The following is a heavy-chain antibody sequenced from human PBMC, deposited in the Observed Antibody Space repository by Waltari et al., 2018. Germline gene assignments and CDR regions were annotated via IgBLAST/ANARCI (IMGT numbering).Heavy chain of an antibody. J-gene: IGHJ4*02. Sequence: EVQLVESGGGLIQPGGSLRLSCAASGFTVSSNYMSWVRQAPGKGLEWVSVIYSGGSTYYADSVKGRFTISRDNSKNTLYLQMNSLRAEDTAVYYCARVLGYCSSTSCSHFDYWGQGTLVTVSS. CDR1: GFTVSSNY. V-gene: IGHV3-53*01. CDR2: IYSGGST. D-gene: IGHD2-2*01. CDR3: ARVLGYCSSTSCSHFDY.